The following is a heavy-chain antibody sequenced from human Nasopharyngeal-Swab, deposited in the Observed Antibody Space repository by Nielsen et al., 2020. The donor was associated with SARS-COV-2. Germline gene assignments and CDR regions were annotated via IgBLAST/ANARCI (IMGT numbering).Heavy chain of an antibody. Sequence: SETLSLTCSVSGGSISSGCYFWIWIRQNPGQGPGWIGYIYNTGSSYTNPSLQRRLSISVDKSRNQFFLNLTSVTAADTAIYYCARGEGSRWFYFDSWGQGMLVTVSS. CDR2: IYNTGSS. J-gene: IGHJ4*02. V-gene: IGHV4-31*03. CDR3: ARGEGSRWFYFDS. CDR1: GGSISSGCYF. D-gene: IGHD6-13*01.